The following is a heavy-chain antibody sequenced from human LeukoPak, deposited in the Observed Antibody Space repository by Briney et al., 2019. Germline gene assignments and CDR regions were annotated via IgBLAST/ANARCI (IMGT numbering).Heavy chain of an antibody. CDR2: IIPIFGTA. CDR1: GGTFSSYA. CDR3: ASAWTGSGSYNWYFDY. J-gene: IGHJ4*02. Sequence: GSSVKVSCKASGGTFSSYAISWVRQAPGQGLEWMGGIIPIFGTANYAQKFQGRVTITADESTSTAYMELSSLRSEDTAVYYCASAWTGSGSYNWYFDYWGQGTLVTVSS. V-gene: IGHV1-69*01. D-gene: IGHD3-10*01.